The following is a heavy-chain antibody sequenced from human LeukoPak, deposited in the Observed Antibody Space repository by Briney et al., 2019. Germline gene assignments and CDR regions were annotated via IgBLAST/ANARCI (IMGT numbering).Heavy chain of an antibody. CDR1: GGSISSSSYY. Sequence: SETLSLTCTVSGGSISSSSYYWGWIRQPPGKGLEWIGSIYYSGSTYYNPSLKSRVTISVDTSKNQFSLKLSSVTAADTAVYYCARGTGIAAAGTSWFDPWGQGTLVTVSS. J-gene: IGHJ5*02. CDR2: IYYSGST. D-gene: IGHD6-13*01. CDR3: ARGTGIAAAGTSWFDP. V-gene: IGHV4-39*07.